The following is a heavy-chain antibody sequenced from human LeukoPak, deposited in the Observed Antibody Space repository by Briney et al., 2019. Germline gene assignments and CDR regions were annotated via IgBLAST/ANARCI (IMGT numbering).Heavy chain of an antibody. CDR1: GFTFSSYA. D-gene: IGHD3-10*01. CDR3: ARNYYGSGSYNTPGY. J-gene: IGHJ4*02. CDR2: ISYDGSNK. V-gene: IGHV3-30*04. Sequence: GGSLRLSCAASGFTFSSYAMHWVRQAPGKGLEWVAVISYDGSNKYYADPVKGRFTISRDNSKNTLYLQMNSLRAEDTAVYYCARNYYGSGSYNTPGYWGQGTLDTVSS.